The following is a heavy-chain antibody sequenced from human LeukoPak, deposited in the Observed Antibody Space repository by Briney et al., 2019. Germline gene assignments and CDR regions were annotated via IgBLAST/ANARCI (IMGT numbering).Heavy chain of an antibody. V-gene: IGHV1-69*02. J-gene: IGHJ4*02. D-gene: IGHD6-13*01. Sequence: GASVKVSCKASGGTFSSYTISWVRQAPGQGLEWMGRIIPILGIANYAQKFQGRVTITADKSTSTACMELSSLRSEETAVYYCADRYSSSSYYSVYWRQGTLVTVSS. CDR2: IIPILGIA. CDR3: ADRYSSSSYYSVY. CDR1: GGTFSSYT.